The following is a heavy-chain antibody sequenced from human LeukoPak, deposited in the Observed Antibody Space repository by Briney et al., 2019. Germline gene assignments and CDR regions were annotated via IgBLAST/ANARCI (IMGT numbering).Heavy chain of an antibody. V-gene: IGHV3-30*18. J-gene: IGHJ4*02. CDR3: AKVLPSGSYER. D-gene: IGHD1-26*01. CDR2: ISYDGINI. Sequence: PGGSLRLSCAASGFTFSNYAMHWVRQAPGKGLEWVAVISYDGINIYYGDSVKGRFTISRDNSKNTLHLQMNSLRAEDTAVYYCAKVLPSGSYERWGQGTLVTVSS. CDR1: GFTFSNYA.